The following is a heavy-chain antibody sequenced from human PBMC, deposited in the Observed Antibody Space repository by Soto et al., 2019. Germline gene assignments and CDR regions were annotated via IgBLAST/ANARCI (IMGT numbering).Heavy chain of an antibody. D-gene: IGHD3-10*02. CDR3: ARDDHRGYFSVLTDF. CDR2: IYYSGST. V-gene: IGHV4-59*01. J-gene: IGHJ4*02. Sequence: PSETLSLTCTVSGGSISSYYWSWIRQPPGKGLEWIGYIYYSGSTNYNPSLKSRVTISVDTSKNQFSLKLSSVTAADTAVYYCARDDHRGYFSVLTDFWGQGILVTVSS. CDR1: GGSISSYY.